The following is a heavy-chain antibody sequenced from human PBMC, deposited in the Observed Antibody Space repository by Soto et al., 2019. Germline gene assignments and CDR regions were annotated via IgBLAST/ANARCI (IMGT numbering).Heavy chain of an antibody. J-gene: IGHJ4*02. D-gene: IGHD5-12*01. V-gene: IGHV2-70*01. CDR2: IDWDDDT. CDR3: ARIPGYSGYDYSIDY. Sequence: SGPTLVNPTQTLTLTCTFSGFSLSTSGMCVSWIRQPPGKALEWLALIDWDDDTYYSTSLKTRLTISKDTSKNQVVLTMTNMDPVDTATYYCARIPGYSGYDYSIDYWGQGTLVTVSS. CDR1: GFSLSTSGMC.